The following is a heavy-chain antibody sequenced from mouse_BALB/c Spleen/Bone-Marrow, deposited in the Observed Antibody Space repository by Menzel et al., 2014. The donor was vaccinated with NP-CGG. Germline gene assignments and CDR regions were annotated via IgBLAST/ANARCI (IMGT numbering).Heavy chain of an antibody. V-gene: IGHV1-80*01. CDR1: GYAFSVYW. J-gene: IGHJ2*01. Sequence: VKLQESGAELVRPGSSAKISCKASGYAFSVYWMNWVKQRPGQGLEWIGQIYPGDGDTNYNGKFKGRATLTADKSSNTAYMQLSSLTSEDSAVYFCARGGISVDYWGQGTTLTVSS. CDR2: IYPGDGDT. CDR3: ARGGISVDY.